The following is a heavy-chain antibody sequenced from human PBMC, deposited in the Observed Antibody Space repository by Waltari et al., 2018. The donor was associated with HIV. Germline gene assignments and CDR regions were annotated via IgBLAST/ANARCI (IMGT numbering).Heavy chain of an antibody. Sequence: EVQLVESGGGLVQPGGSMRLSCAPSGFTFSSYWLSWVRQAPGKGLEWVANIKQDGSAKYYVDTVQGRFTISRDNAKNSVYLQMNSLRAEDTAVYYCARITIFGVVNDYGMAVWGQGTTGTVSS. CDR1: GFTFSSYW. J-gene: IGHJ6*02. V-gene: IGHV3-7*01. CDR2: IKQDGSAK. D-gene: IGHD3-3*01. CDR3: ARITIFGVVNDYGMAV.